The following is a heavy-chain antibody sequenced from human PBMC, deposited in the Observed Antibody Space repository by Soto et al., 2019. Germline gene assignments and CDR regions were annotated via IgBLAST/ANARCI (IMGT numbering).Heavy chain of an antibody. V-gene: IGHV4-4*02. CDR3: ARSAPPIDY. CDR2: IFHSGST. J-gene: IGHJ4*02. Sequence: PSETLSLTCAVSGGSIRSNNWWSWVRQPPGKGLEWIGEIFHSGSTYYNPSLKARVTISVDKSKNQFSLKLSSLRSEDTAVYYCARSAPPIDYWGQGSLVTVSS. CDR1: GGSIRSNNW.